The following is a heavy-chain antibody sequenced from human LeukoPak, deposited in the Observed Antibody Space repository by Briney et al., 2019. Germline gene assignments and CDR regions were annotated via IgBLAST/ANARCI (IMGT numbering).Heavy chain of an antibody. CDR3: SVAGPWGYYGMDV. Sequence: GGSLRLSCAASGFTFSSYSMNWVRQAPWKGLEWVSSISSSSSYIYYADSVKGRFTISRDNSKNTLYLQMNSLRAEDTAVYYCSVAGPWGYYGMDVWGQGTTVTVSS. CDR2: ISSSSSYI. V-gene: IGHV3-21*01. D-gene: IGHD6-19*01. J-gene: IGHJ6*02. CDR1: GFTFSSYS.